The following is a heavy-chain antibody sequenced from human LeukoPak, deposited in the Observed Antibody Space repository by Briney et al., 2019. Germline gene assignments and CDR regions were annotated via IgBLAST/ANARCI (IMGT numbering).Heavy chain of an antibody. CDR3: GRGSSIDY. V-gene: IGHV3-23*01. Sequence: GGSLRLSCAASGFTVITNDMTWVRQAPGKGLEWVSAISGSAVGTYYADSVKGRFTISRDNSKNTLYLQMNSLRAEDTAVYYCGRGSSIDYWGQGTLVTVSS. D-gene: IGHD1-26*01. CDR2: ISGSAVGT. CDR1: GFTVITND. J-gene: IGHJ4*02.